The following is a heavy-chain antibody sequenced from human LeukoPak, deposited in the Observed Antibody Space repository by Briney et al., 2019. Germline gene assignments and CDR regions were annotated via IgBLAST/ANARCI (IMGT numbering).Heavy chain of an antibody. V-gene: IGHV3-21*01. D-gene: IGHD2-2*01. CDR2: ISKSSTYI. CDR3: AREVVIVVEPAANTIDY. Sequence: GGSLRLSCAASGFTFRDYTMNWVRQAPGKGLEWVSAISKSSTYIKYADSVKGRFTVSRDNAKNSLFLQMNSLRIEDTAVYYCAREVVIVVEPAANTIDYWGQGTRVTVSS. J-gene: IGHJ4*02. CDR1: GFTFRDYT.